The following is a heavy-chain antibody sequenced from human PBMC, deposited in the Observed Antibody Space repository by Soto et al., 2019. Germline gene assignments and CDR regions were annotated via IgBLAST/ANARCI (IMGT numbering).Heavy chain of an antibody. V-gene: IGHV3-30-3*01. CDR1: GSTFSSYD. CDR2: ISPDGSNA. CDR3: ARGPSHGAFDI. Sequence: QVQLVESGGDVVQPGRSLRLSCAASGSTFSSYDIHWVRQAPGKGLEWVAHISPDGSNAYYADSVKGRFIISRDKAKNMGYLQINSLSVEDTCVYRCARGPSHGAFDIWGQGTMVTVSS. J-gene: IGHJ3*02.